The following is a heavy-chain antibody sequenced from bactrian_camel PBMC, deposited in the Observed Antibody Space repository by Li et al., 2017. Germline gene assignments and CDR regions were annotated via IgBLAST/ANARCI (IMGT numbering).Heavy chain of an antibody. CDR3: AAGQSTFWLLSNPLDGRHFGY. J-gene: IGHJ6*01. Sequence: VQLVESGGGTVQAGGSVRLSCRASGYSLYTNCMAWFRQAPGKEREGVAAIYTGGGTTYYADSVKGRFTISRDNAKNTMYLQMNSLKPEDTAMYYCAAGQSTFWLLSNPLDGRHFGYWGQGTQVTVS. D-gene: IGHD2*01. CDR2: IYTGGGTT. CDR1: GYSLYTNC. V-gene: IGHV3S1*01.